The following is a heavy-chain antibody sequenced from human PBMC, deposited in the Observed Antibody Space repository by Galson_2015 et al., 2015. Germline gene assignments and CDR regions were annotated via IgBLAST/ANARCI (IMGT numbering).Heavy chain of an antibody. CDR3: AKGEARLVVPAATT. D-gene: IGHD2-2*01. V-gene: IGHV3-23*01. Sequence: SLRLSCAASGFTIRSYAMTWVRQAPGKGLEWVSGISGSGDATYYADSVKGRFTISRDNSKNTMYLQMNSLRHEDTAVYYCAKGEARLVVPAATTWGQGTMVTVSS. CDR2: ISGSGDAT. CDR1: GFTIRSYA. J-gene: IGHJ3*01.